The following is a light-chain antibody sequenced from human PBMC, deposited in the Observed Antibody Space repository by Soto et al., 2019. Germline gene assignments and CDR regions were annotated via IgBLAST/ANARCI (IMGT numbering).Light chain of an antibody. CDR1: SSDVGGYNY. Sequence: QSVLTQPRSVSGSPGQSVSISCTGTSSDVGGYNYVSWYQQNPGKAPKLIIYEVTIRPSGVSNRFSGSKSGNTASLTISGLQAEDEADYYCSSYTTTAPPVFGSGTKVTVL. J-gene: IGLJ1*01. V-gene: IGLV2-14*01. CDR3: SSYTTTAPPV. CDR2: EVT.